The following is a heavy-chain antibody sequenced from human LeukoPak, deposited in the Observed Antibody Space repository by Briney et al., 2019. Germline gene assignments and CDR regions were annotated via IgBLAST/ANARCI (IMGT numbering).Heavy chain of an antibody. V-gene: IGHV4-34*01. CDR1: GGSFSGYY. CDR3: ARVQGRMVRGVMYYFDY. J-gene: IGHJ4*02. CDR2: INHSGST. D-gene: IGHD3-10*01. Sequence: SSETLSLTCAVYGGSFSGYYWSWIRQPPGKGLEWIGKINHSGSTNYNPSLKSRVTISVDTSKNQFSLKLSSVTAADTAVYYCARVQGRMVRGVMYYFDYWGQGTLVTVSS.